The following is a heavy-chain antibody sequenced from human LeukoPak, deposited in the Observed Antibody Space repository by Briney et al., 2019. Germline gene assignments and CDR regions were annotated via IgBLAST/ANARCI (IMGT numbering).Heavy chain of an antibody. CDR2: ISYNSANK. V-gene: IGHV3-21*04. CDR1: GFTFGSFT. D-gene: IGHD2-15*01. Sequence: GSLRLSCTTSGFTFGSFTMSWVRQAPGKGLEWLSSISYNSANKWHADSVKGRFTIPRDNAKNSLYLQMNSLRAEDTAVYYCARGDIVVVVAATVFDYWGQGTLVTVSS. CDR3: ARGDIVVVVAATVFDY. J-gene: IGHJ4*02.